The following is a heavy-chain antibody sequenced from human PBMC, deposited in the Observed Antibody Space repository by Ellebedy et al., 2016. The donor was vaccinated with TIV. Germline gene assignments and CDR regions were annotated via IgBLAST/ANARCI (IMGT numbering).Heavy chain of an antibody. CDR2: TSGSSDSR. Sequence: PGGSLRLSCAASGFPFDSYVMNWVRQAPGKGPEWVSVTSGSSDSRDYADSVKGRFTISRDNSQNTLYLQMNSLRAEDTAVYYCAKGRGGSSYSSLDVWGQGTTVTVSS. CDR1: GFPFDSYV. V-gene: IGHV3-23*01. D-gene: IGHD2-15*01. CDR3: AKGRGGSSYSSLDV. J-gene: IGHJ6*02.